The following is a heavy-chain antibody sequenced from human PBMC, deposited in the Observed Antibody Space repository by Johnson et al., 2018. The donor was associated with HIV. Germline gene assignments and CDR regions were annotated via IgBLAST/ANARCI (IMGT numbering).Heavy chain of an antibody. CDR1: GFTFSDYY. Sequence: QVQLVESGGGLVKPGGSLRLSCAASGFTFSDYYMSWIRQAPGKGLEWVSYISSSGSTIYYADSVKGRFTIPRENAKNSLYVQLNSLRAADTAVYYCAGGECWSGPKVFDIWVQGTMFTVSS. CDR3: AGGECWSGPKVFDI. J-gene: IGHJ3*02. CDR2: ISSSGSTI. D-gene: IGHD3-3*01. V-gene: IGHV3-11*04.